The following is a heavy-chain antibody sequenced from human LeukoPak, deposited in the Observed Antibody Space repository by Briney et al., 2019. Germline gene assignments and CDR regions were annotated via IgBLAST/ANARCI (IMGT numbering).Heavy chain of an antibody. CDR1: GYTFTSYG. D-gene: IGHD3-10*01. CDR3: AREMGITMVRGAASDY. CDR2: ISAYNGNT. Sequence: ASVKVSCKASGYTFTSYGISWVRQAPGQGLEWMGWISAYNGNTNYAQKLQGRVTMTTDTSTSTAYMELRSLRSDDTAVYYCAREMGITMVRGAASDYWGQGTLVTVSS. V-gene: IGHV1-18*01. J-gene: IGHJ4*02.